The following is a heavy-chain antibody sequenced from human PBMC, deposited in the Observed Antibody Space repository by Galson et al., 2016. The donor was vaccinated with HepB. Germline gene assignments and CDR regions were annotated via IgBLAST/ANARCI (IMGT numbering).Heavy chain of an antibody. V-gene: IGHV4-34*01. Sequence: SETLSLTCDVYYGSLSDYYWSWIRQAPGKGLEWLGEINHNGNSHYNPSLGSQLTLSADTSNNRFSLTLTSVTAADTAVYYCARGGDTAITFYFDFWGQGNLVTVSS. J-gene: IGHJ4*02. CDR3: ARGGDTAITFYFDF. CDR1: YGSLSDYY. D-gene: IGHD5-18*01. CDR2: INHNGNS.